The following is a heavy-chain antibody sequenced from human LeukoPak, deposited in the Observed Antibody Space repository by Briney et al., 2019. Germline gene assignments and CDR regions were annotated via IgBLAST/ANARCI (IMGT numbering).Heavy chain of an antibody. CDR1: GYTFSNYW. J-gene: IGHJ5*02. D-gene: IGHD3-10*01. CDR2: FYPGDSDT. CDR3: AKHSSLSRFGYFDP. V-gene: IGHV5-51*01. Sequence: GESLKISRKGSGYTFSNYWIGWVRQMPGKGLEWMGVFYPGDSDTRYSPSFQGQVTISVDKSINTAYLQWSSLKASDTAMYYCAKHSSLSRFGYFDPWGQGTLVTVSS.